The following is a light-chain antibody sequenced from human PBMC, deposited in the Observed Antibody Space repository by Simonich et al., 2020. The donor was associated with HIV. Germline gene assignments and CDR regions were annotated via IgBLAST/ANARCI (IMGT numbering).Light chain of an antibody. V-gene: IGKV2-29*02. J-gene: IGKJ4*01. Sequence: DIVMTQTPLSLSVTPGQLSSISCKSSPILLHSVVKNYLHWYLQNPGQSPQLLIYEVSSRFSGVPDRFSGSGSGTDFTLNISRVEAEDVGIYYCMQGINLPLTFGGGTKVEIK. CDR2: EVS. CDR3: MQGINLPLT. CDR1: PILLHSVVKNY.